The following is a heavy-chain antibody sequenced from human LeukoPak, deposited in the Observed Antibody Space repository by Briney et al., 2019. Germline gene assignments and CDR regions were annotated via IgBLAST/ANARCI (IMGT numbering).Heavy chain of an antibody. Sequence: ASVKVTCKASGYTFTGYYMHWVRQAPGQGLEWMGWINPNSGGTNYAQKFQGRVTMTRDTSISTAYMELSRLRSDDTAVYYCARTEYLDNWFDPWGQGTLVTVSS. CDR3: ARTEYLDNWFDP. CDR1: GYTFTGYY. D-gene: IGHD2/OR15-2a*01. J-gene: IGHJ5*02. V-gene: IGHV1-2*02. CDR2: INPNSGGT.